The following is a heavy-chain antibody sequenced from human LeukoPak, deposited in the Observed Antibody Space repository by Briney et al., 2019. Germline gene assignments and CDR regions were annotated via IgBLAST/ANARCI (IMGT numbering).Heavy chain of an antibody. Sequence: ASVKVSCKASGYTFSGYYMHWLRQAPGQGLEWMGWINPNGGVTNYAQKSQGRVTMTRDTSISTAYMELSRLRSDDTAVYYRARDGGDGYNFYYWGQGTLVTVSS. J-gene: IGHJ4*02. CDR3: ARDGGDGYNFYY. CDR1: GYTFSGYY. D-gene: IGHD5-24*01. CDR2: INPNGGVT. V-gene: IGHV1-2*02.